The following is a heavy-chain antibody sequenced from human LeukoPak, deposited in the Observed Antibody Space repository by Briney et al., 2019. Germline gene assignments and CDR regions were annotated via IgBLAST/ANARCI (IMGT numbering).Heavy chain of an antibody. Sequence: SETLSLTCAVYGVAFSGYYCSWIRQPPGKGLEWIGEISHSGNTNYNPSLKSRVTISVDTSKNQFSLKLSSVTAADTAVYYCARGDYLGWFDPWGQGTLDTVSS. CDR3: ARGDYLGWFDP. CDR1: GVAFSGYY. J-gene: IGHJ5*02. CDR2: ISHSGNT. D-gene: IGHD4-11*01. V-gene: IGHV4-34*01.